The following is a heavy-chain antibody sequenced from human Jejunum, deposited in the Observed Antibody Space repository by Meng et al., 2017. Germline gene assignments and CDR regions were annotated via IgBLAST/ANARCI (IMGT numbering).Heavy chain of an antibody. V-gene: IGHV3-7*01. Sequence: GESLKISCSPSGVAVSPEWMSWVCQTPGKGLEWVANINPDGSGKYYADSLEGRFTISRDNAKNSLYLQLNSLRVEDTALYYCTTTYGYGHIYWGQGTLVTVSS. CDR2: INPDGSGK. CDR3: TTTYGYGHIY. CDR1: GVAVSPEW. D-gene: IGHD5-18*01. J-gene: IGHJ4*02.